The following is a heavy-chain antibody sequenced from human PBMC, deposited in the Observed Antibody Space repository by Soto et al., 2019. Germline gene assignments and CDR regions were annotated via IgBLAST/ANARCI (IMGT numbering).Heavy chain of an antibody. J-gene: IGHJ4*02. D-gene: IGHD4-17*01. V-gene: IGHV3-23*01. CDR2: IHGGGNSA. Sequence: EVQLLESGGDLVQPGRSLRLSCAASGFTFSGYAMSWVRQAPGKGLEWVSVIHGGGNSAYYADSVKGRFTISRANSNNTLYLPMSSLSGEDTAVYYCAKNRARVTTSSHFDYWGQGTLVTVSS. CDR3: AKNRARVTTSSHFDY. CDR1: GFTFSGYA.